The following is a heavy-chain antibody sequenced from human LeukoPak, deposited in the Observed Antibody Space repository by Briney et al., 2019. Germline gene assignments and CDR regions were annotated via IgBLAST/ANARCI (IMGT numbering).Heavy chain of an antibody. CDR3: ARVGSGYSYGY. Sequence: GASVKVSCKASGYTFTDYYIHWVRQAPGQGLEWMGWINTNTGNPTYAQGFTGRFVFSLDTSVSTAYLQISSLKAEDTAVYYCARVGSGYSYGYWGQGTLVTVSS. CDR1: GYTFTDYY. D-gene: IGHD5-18*01. V-gene: IGHV7-4-1*02. J-gene: IGHJ4*02. CDR2: INTNTGNP.